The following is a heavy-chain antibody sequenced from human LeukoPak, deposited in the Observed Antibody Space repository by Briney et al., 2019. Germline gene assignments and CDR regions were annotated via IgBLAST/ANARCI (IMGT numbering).Heavy chain of an antibody. J-gene: IGHJ5*02. D-gene: IGHD3-10*01. V-gene: IGHV4-59*08. Sequence: SETLSLTCTVSGGSISSYYWSWIRQPPGKGLEWIGYIYYSGSTNYNPSLKSRVTISVDTSKNQFSLKLSSVTAADTAVYYCASITMVRGGNWFDPWGQGTLVTVSS. CDR3: ASITMVRGGNWFDP. CDR2: IYYSGST. CDR1: GGSISSYY.